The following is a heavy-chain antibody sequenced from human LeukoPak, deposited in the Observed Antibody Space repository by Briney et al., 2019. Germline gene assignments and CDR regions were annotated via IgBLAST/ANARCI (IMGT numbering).Heavy chain of an antibody. D-gene: IGHD6-6*01. V-gene: IGHV3-48*04. J-gene: IGHJ5*02. CDR1: GFTFSSYS. Sequence: PGGSLRLSCAASGFTFSSYSMNWVRQAPGKGLEWVSYISSSSSTIYYADSVKGRFTISRDNAKNSLYLQMNSLRAEDTAVYYCAGDPPSSIAARSLFDPWGQGTLVTVSS. CDR3: AGDPPSSIAARSLFDP. CDR2: ISSSSSTI.